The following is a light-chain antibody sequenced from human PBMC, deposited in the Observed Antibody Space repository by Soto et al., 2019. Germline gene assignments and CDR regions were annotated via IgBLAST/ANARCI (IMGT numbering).Light chain of an antibody. J-gene: IGKJ1*01. CDR2: AAS. V-gene: IGKV1-6*01. CDR3: LQDYNYPWT. Sequence: AIQMTQSPSSLSASVGDRVTITCRASQGIRNDLGWYQQKPGKAPKLLISAASSLQSGVPSRFSGSGAGTDFTLTISSLQPEDFATYYCLQDYNYPWTFGQGTKVEIK. CDR1: QGIRND.